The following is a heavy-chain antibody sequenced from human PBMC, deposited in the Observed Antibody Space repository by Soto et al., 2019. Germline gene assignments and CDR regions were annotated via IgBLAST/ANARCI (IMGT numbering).Heavy chain of an antibody. D-gene: IGHD6-19*01. V-gene: IGHV1-2*02. J-gene: IGHJ4*02. CDR2: INPNSGGT. CDR3: ARGTVVSGWYGPRDY. CDR1: GYTFTGYY. Sequence: QVQLVQSGAEVKKPGASVKVSCKASGYTFTGYYMHWVRQAPGQGLEWMGWINPNSGGTNYAQKFQGRVTMTRDPSISTAYMELSRLRSDDTAVYYCARGTVVSGWYGPRDYWGQGTLVTVSS.